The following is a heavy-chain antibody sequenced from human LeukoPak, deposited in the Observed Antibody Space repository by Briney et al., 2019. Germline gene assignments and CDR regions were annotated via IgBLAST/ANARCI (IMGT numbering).Heavy chain of an antibody. Sequence: PGGSLRLSCTASGFTFGDYAMSWFRQAPGKGLEWVGFIRGKAYGGTTEYAASVKGRFAISRDDSKSIAYLQMNSLKTEDTAVYYCTRVVSVANLDYWGQGTLVTVSS. V-gene: IGHV3-49*03. D-gene: IGHD1-14*01. CDR2: IRGKAYGGTT. J-gene: IGHJ4*02. CDR3: TRVVSVANLDY. CDR1: GFTFGDYA.